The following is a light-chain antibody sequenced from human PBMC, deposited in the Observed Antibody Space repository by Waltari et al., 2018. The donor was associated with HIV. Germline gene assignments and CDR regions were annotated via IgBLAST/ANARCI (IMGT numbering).Light chain of an antibody. CDR3: CSYVGGDTWV. Sequence: QSALTQPASVSGSPGQSITISCTGTRSAFQTDNLVSWYQQHPGKAPKLLLYEVMKRPSGVSTRFSGSMSANTASLTISGLQAEDEADYYCCSYVGGDTWVFGGGTKLTVL. CDR2: EVM. CDR1: RSAFQTDNL. V-gene: IGLV2-23*02. J-gene: IGLJ3*02.